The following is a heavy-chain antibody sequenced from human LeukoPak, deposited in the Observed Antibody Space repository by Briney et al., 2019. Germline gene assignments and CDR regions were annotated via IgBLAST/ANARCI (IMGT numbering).Heavy chain of an antibody. V-gene: IGHV3-23*01. CDR1: GFTFADYA. CDR2: IRASGDST. J-gene: IGHJ3*02. CDR3: AKEGERSQIGVGYDAFDI. Sequence: GGSLRLSCAASGFTFADYAIHCARLAPGKGLEWVSAIRASGDSTYYAASVKGHFTISRVTSKNTLCLQTASLRGEHTCIYYSAKEGERSQIGVGYDAFDIWGQGTMVTVSS. D-gene: IGHD2-8*02.